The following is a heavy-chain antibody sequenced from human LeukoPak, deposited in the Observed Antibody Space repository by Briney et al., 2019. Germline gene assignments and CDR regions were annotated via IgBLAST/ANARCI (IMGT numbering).Heavy chain of an antibody. CDR2: IWYDGSNK. CDR1: GFTFSSYW. V-gene: IGHV3-33*08. D-gene: IGHD5-12*01. Sequence: GGSLRLSCAASGFTFSSYWMHWVRQAPGKGLEWVAVIWYDGSNKYYADSVKGRFTISRDNSKNTLYLQMNSLRAEDTAVYYCARGDSGYDLTFDYWGQGTLVTVSS. CDR3: ARGDSGYDLTFDY. J-gene: IGHJ4*02.